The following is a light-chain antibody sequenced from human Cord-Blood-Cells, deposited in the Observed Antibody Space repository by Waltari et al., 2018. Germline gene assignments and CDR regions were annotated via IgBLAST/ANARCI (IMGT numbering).Light chain of an antibody. V-gene: IGKV3-15*01. J-gene: IGKJ2*01. CDR3: QQYNNWPPYT. CDR2: GAS. Sequence: EIVMTQSPATLSVSPGERATLSCRASQRVSSNLAWYQQKPGQAPRPRIYGASTRATGIPARFSGSGSGTEFTLTISSLQSEDFAVYYCQQYNNWPPYTFGQGTKLEIK. CDR1: QRVSSN.